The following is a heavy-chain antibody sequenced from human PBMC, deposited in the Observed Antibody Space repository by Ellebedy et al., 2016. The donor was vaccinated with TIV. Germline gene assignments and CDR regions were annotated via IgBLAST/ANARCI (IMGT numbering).Heavy chain of an antibody. J-gene: IGHJ2*01. D-gene: IGHD6-13*01. CDR3: ARAAYSSSWFDMYFDL. Sequence: PGGSLRLSCVASGFTFSSFWMHWVRQTPGKGLVWVSRLNTDGTSTTYADSVKGRFTISRDNAKNTLYLQMSSLRAEDTAVYFCARAAYSSSWFDMYFDLWGRGTLVPVSS. CDR2: LNTDGTST. V-gene: IGHV3-74*01. CDR1: GFTFSSFW.